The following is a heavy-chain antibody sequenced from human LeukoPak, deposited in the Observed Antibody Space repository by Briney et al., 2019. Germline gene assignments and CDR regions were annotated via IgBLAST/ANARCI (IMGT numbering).Heavy chain of an antibody. Sequence: SETLSLTCAVSGGSISSSNWWSWVRQPPGKGLEWIGEIYHSGSTSYNPSLKSRVTISVDKSKNQFSLKLSSVTAADTAVYYCARAHYYDSSGYTHWGQGTLVTVSS. V-gene: IGHV4-4*02. CDR1: GGSISSSNW. CDR3: ARAHYYDSSGYTH. D-gene: IGHD3-22*01. J-gene: IGHJ4*02. CDR2: IYHSGST.